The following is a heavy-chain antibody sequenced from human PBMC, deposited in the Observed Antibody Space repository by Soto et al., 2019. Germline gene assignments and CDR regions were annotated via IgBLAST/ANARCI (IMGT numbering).Heavy chain of an antibody. J-gene: IGHJ6*02. Sequence: SETLSLTCTVSGGSISSYYWSWIRQPPGKGLEWIGYIYYSGSTNYNPSLKSRVTIAVDTTKNQFSLQLTSVTAADTAVYFCAREDDGGDRDYYGLDVWGQGTTVTVSS. CDR1: GGSISSYY. D-gene: IGHD2-21*02. CDR3: AREDDGGDRDYYGLDV. CDR2: IYYSGST. V-gene: IGHV4-59*12.